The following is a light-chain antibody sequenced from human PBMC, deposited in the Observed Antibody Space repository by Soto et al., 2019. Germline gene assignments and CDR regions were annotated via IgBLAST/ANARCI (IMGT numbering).Light chain of an antibody. CDR3: QQYGSPPFT. CDR1: QSFSSSY. CDR2: GAS. Sequence: EIVLTQSPGTLSLSPGERATLSCRASQSFSSSYLAWYQQKPGQAPRLLIYGASSRATGIPDRFSGSGSGTDCTLTISRLEPEDFAVYYCQQYGSPPFTFGPGTKVDIK. J-gene: IGKJ3*01. V-gene: IGKV3-20*01.